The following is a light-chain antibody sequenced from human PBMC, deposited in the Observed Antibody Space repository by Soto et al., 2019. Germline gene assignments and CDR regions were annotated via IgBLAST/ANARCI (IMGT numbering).Light chain of an antibody. CDR1: SSDVGGYNY. Sequence: QSAMTQPASVSGSPGQSITISCTGFSSDVGGYNYVSWYQQHPGKAPKLMIYEVSNRPSGVSNRFSGSKSGNTASLTISGLQAEDAADYYCISYTSSSTLVFGTGTKVTVL. J-gene: IGLJ1*01. CDR3: ISYTSSSTLV. V-gene: IGLV2-14*01. CDR2: EVS.